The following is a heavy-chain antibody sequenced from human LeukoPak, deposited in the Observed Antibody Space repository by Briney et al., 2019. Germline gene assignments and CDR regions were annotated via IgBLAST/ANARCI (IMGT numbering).Heavy chain of an antibody. V-gene: IGHV3-48*01. CDR3: ARGTYYYDSSGYYHFDY. CDR1: GFTFSSYS. Sequence: PGGSLRLSCAAPGFTFSSYSMNWVRQAPGKGLEWVSYISSSSSTIYYADSVKGRFTISRDNAKNSLYLQMNSLRAEDTAVYYCARGTYYYDSSGYYHFDYWGQGTLVTVSS. D-gene: IGHD3-22*01. CDR2: ISSSSSTI. J-gene: IGHJ4*02.